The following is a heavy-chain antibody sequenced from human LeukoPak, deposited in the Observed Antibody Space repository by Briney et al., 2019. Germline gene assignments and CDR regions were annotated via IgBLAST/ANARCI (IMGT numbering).Heavy chain of an antibody. J-gene: IGHJ4*02. Sequence: SVKVSCKASGYTFTSYDINWVRQATGQGLEWMGWMNPNSGNTGYAQKFQGRVTMTRNTSISTAYMELSSLRSEDTAVYYCARGDSYYYGSGSHPDYWGQGTLVTVSS. D-gene: IGHD3-10*01. V-gene: IGHV1-8*01. CDR1: GYTFTSYD. CDR3: ARGDSYYYGSGSHPDY. CDR2: MNPNSGNT.